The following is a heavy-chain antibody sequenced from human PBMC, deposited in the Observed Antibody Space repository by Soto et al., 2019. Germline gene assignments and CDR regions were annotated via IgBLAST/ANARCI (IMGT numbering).Heavy chain of an antibody. V-gene: IGHV4-4*07. CDR2: IFINGTT. D-gene: IGHD2-15*01. CDR3: ARSGGSDNFDT. J-gene: IGHJ4*02. CDR1: TGSLSTYY. Sequence: PSQSRSLTGILSTGSLSTYYRSWIGQTAGKGLEGIGRIFINGTTNYNPSLRSRVTMSVYTPKGQFSLNLTSVTAADTAVYFCARSGGSDNFDTWGQGTLVTVSS.